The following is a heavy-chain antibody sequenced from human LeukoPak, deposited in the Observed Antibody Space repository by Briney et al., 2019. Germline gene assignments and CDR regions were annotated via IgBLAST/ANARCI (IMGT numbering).Heavy chain of an antibody. J-gene: IGHJ3*02. CDR3: TTDPVTPSDAFDI. V-gene: IGHV3-15*01. D-gene: IGHD4-23*01. CDR1: GFTFSNAW. Sequence: GGSLRLSCAAPGFTFSNAWMSWVRQAPGKGLEWVGRIKSKTDGGTTDYAAPVKGRFTISRDDSKNTLYLQMNSLKTEDTAVYYCTTDPVTPSDAFDIWGQGTMVTVSS. CDR2: IKSKTDGGTT.